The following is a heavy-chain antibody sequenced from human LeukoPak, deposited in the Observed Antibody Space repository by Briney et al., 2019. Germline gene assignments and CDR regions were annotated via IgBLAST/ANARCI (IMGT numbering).Heavy chain of an antibody. J-gene: IGHJ5*02. CDR3: PREASSCYSTGSDP. Sequence: GRSLRLSCAASGFTFSSYGMHWVRQAPGKGLEWVAVIWYDGSNKYYADSVKGRFTISRDNSRNTLYLQMNSLRAEDTAVYYCPREASSCYSTGSDPWGQGTLVTVSS. CDR1: GFTFSSYG. D-gene: IGHD6-13*01. CDR2: IWYDGSNK. V-gene: IGHV3-33*01.